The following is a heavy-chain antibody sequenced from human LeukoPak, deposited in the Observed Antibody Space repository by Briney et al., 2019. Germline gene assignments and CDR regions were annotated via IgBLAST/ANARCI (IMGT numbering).Heavy chain of an antibody. CDR3: AELGITMIGGV. J-gene: IGHJ6*04. CDR2: ISSSGSTI. CDR1: GFTFSSYE. Sequence: GGALRLSCAASGFTFSSYEMNWVRRAPGKGLEWVSYISSSGSTIYYADSVKGRFTISRDNAKNSLYLQMNSLRAEDTAVYYCAELGITMIGGVWGKGTTVTISS. D-gene: IGHD3-10*02. V-gene: IGHV3-48*03.